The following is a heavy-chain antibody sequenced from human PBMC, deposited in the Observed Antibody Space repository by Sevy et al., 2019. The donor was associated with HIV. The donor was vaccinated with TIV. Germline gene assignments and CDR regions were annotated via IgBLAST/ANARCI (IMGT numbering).Heavy chain of an antibody. CDR1: GFTFSSYA. V-gene: IGHV3-30-3*01. CDR2: ISYDGSNK. J-gene: IGHJ4*02. CDR3: ARPRIVATSTFDY. Sequence: GGSLRLSCAASGFTFSSYAMHWVRQAPGKGLEWVAVISYDGSNKYYADSVKGRFTISRDNSKNTRYLQMNSLRAEDTAVYYCARPRIVATSTFDYWGQGTLVTVSS. D-gene: IGHD5-12*01.